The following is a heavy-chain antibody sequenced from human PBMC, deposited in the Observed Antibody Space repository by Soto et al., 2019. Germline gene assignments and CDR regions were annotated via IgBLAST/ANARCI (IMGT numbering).Heavy chain of an antibody. CDR1: GGSISSGDYY. V-gene: IGHV4-30-4*01. CDR2: IYYSGST. CDR3: ARVSSGNPPTRFDY. D-gene: IGHD6-19*01. J-gene: IGHJ4*02. Sequence: QVQLQESRPGLVKPSQTLSLTCTVSGGSISSGDYYWSCIRPPPGKALEWIGYIYYSGSTSYNPSLNSRVTISVETSKIPFSLKLSSVAAADTAVYYCARVSSGNPPTRFDYWGQGTMVTVSS.